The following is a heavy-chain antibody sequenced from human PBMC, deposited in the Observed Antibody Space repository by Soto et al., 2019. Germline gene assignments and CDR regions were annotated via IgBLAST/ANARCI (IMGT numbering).Heavy chain of an antibody. V-gene: IGHV4-30-2*01. D-gene: IGHD5-12*01. CDR1: GGSISSGGYS. J-gene: IGHJ4*02. CDR2: IYHSGST. CDR3: SAGGGLPRYF. Sequence: QLQLQESGSGLVKPSQTLSLTCAVSGGSISSGGYSWSWIRQPPGKGLEWIGYIYHSGSTYYKPSRHGPGTISVGRSKTPVSLKLGSFTAAETDVYYCSAGGGLPRYFWGQGTLVTVSS.